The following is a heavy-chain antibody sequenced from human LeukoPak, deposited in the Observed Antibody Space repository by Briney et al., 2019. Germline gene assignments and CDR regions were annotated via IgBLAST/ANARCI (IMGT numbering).Heavy chain of an antibody. V-gene: IGHV4-30-4*08. CDR3: ARVGVAYYDFWSGYYPNWFDP. CDR2: IYYSGST. D-gene: IGHD3-3*01. Sequence: SQTLSLTCTVSGGSISSGDYYWSWIRQPPGKGLEWIGYIYYSGSTYYNPSLKSRVTISVDTSKNQFSLKLSSVTAADTAVYYCARVGVAYYDFWSGYYPNWFDPWGQGTLATVSS. CDR1: GGSISSGDYY. J-gene: IGHJ5*02.